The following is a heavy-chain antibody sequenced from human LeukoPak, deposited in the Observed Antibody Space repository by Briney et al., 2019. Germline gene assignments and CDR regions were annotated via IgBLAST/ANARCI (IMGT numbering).Heavy chain of an antibody. D-gene: IGHD3-22*01. CDR1: GFSFSRYD. CDR3: TRGTYYLDSSAQGWLDP. Sequence: AGGSLRLSCAASGFSFSRYDMHWVRQATGKGLEWVSGINTAGDTYYAGSVKGRFTISRENAKNSLYLQMNSLRAGDTAVYFCTRGTYYLDSSAQGWLDPWGQGTLVTVSS. V-gene: IGHV3-13*01. J-gene: IGHJ5*02. CDR2: INTAGDT.